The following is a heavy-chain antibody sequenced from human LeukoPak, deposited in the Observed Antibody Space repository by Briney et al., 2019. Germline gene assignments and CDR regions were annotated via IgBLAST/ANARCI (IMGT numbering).Heavy chain of an antibody. Sequence: SETLSLTCTVSGGSISSSSYYWGWIRQPPGKGLEWIGSIYYTGSTYYNPSLKSRVTISVDTSKNQFSLKLSSVTAADTAVHYCARHYSCSGGGCRDAFDIWGQGTMVTVSS. D-gene: IGHD2-15*01. J-gene: IGHJ3*02. V-gene: IGHV4-39*01. CDR2: IYYTGST. CDR1: GGSISSSSYY. CDR3: ARHYSCSGGGCRDAFDI.